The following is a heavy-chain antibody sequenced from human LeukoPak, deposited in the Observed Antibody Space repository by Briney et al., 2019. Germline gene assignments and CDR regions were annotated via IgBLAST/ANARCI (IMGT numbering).Heavy chain of an antibody. CDR3: ARDVNHAMDV. Sequence: GGSLRLSCAASGVPFTSYWMHWVRQAPGKGLVWVSRISSDGTDTTYAASVKGRFTISRDNAKNTLYLQMNSLRAEDTAVCYCARDVNHAMDVWGQGTTVIVSS. CDR2: ISSDGTDT. V-gene: IGHV3-74*01. J-gene: IGHJ6*02. CDR1: GVPFTSYW.